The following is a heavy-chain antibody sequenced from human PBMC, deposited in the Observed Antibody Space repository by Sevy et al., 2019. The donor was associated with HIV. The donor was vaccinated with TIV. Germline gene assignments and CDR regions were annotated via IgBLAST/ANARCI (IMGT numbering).Heavy chain of an antibody. CDR2: ISSGSTYT. J-gene: IGHJ4*02. D-gene: IGHD1-7*01. CDR3: ARDRRNYAGQYFDY. V-gene: IGHV3-11*06. CDR1: GFTFSDYY. Sequence: GGSLRLSCAASGFTFSDYYMSWIRQAPGKGLEWVSDISSGSTYTKYADSVKGRFTISRDNAKNSRYLQMNSLRVEDTAIYYCARDRRNYAGQYFDYWGQGTLVTVSS.